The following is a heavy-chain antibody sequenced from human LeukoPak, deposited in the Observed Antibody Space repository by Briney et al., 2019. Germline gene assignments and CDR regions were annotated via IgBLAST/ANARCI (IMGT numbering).Heavy chain of an antibody. CDR1: GDSVSINSAA. Sequence: SQTLSLTCAISGDSVSINSAAWNWIRQSPSRGLEWLGRTYYRSKWYNDYAVSVKSRITINPDTSKNPFSLQSISVSPEDMAVYYCARDNIAVADNFLYWGQGKLGTVSA. D-gene: IGHD6-19*01. V-gene: IGHV6-1*01. J-gene: IGHJ4*02. CDR2: TYYRSKWYN. CDR3: ARDNIAVADNFLY.